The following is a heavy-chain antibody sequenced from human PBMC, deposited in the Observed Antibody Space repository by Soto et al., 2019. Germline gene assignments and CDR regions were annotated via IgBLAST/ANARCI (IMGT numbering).Heavy chain of an antibody. CDR2: ISAYNGNT. V-gene: IGHV1-18*01. J-gene: IGHJ5*02. CDR1: GYTFTSYG. CDR3: AKVGYCSSENPPCRNWFDP. D-gene: IGHD2-2*01. Sequence: QVQLVQSGAEVKKPGASVKVSCKASGYTFTSYGISWVRQAPGQGLEWMGWISAYNGNTNYAQKLQGRVTMTTDTSTSTAYMELRSLRSDDTAVYYCAKVGYCSSENPPCRNWFDPWGQGTLVTVSS.